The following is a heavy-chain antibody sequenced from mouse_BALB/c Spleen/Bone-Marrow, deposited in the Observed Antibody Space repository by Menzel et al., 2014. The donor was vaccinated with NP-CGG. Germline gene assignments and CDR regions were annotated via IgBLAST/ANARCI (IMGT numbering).Heavy chain of an antibody. V-gene: IGHV1-15*01. CDR2: IDPETGGN. J-gene: IGHJ2*01. CDR3: TRNWDDYFDY. Sequence: VKLMESGAELVRPGASVTLSCKASGHTFXDYEIHWVKQTPVHGLEWIGAIDPETGGNAYNQKFKGKATLTADKSSSTAYMELRSLTSEDSAVYYCTRNWDDYFDYWGQGTTLTVSS. CDR1: GHTFXDYE. D-gene: IGHD4-1*01.